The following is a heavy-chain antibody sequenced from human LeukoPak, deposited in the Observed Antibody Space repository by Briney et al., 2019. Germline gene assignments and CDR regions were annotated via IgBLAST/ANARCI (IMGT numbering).Heavy chain of an antibody. Sequence: GGSLRLSCAASGFTFSTYAMHWVRQAPGKGLEWVAAISSDGNHKHFADSVRGRFTISRDNSKNTFFLQMNSLRPDDTAVYYCARDRLPPPGVYCFDPWGQGTLVTVSS. CDR1: GFTFSTYA. D-gene: IGHD5-12*01. J-gene: IGHJ5*02. V-gene: IGHV3-30-3*01. CDR2: ISSDGNHK. CDR3: ARDRLPPPGVYCFDP.